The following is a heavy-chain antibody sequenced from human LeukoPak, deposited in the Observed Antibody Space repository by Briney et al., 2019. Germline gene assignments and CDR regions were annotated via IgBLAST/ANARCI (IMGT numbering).Heavy chain of an antibody. CDR2: FDPEDGET. CDR3: ATAPLLDGDYVGAFDI. J-gene: IGHJ3*02. Sequence: ASVKVSCKVSGYTLTELSMHWVRQAPGKGLERMGGFDPEDGETIYAQKFQGRVTMTEDTSTDTAYMELSSLRSEDTAVYYCATAPLLDGDYVGAFDIWGQGTMVTVSS. CDR1: GYTLTELS. V-gene: IGHV1-24*01. D-gene: IGHD4-17*01.